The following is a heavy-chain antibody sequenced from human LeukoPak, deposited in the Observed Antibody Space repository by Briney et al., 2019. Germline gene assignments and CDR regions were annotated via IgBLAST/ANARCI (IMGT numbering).Heavy chain of an antibody. CDR1: GFTFSSYS. Sequence: GGSLGLSCAASGFTFSSYSMNWVRQAPGKGLEWVSSISSSSSYIYYADSVKGRFTISRDNAKNSLYLQMNSLRAEDTAVYYCARDWGYYYYYGMDVWGQGTTVTVSS. CDR2: ISSSSSYI. D-gene: IGHD3-16*01. V-gene: IGHV3-21*01. J-gene: IGHJ6*02. CDR3: ARDWGYYYYYGMDV.